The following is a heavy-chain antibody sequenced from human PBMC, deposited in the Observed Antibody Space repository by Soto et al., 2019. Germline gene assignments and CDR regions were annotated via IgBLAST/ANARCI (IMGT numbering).Heavy chain of an antibody. CDR3: ARDPDYTNWFDP. D-gene: IGHD4-4*01. J-gene: IGHJ5*02. CDR1: GYTFTSYA. CDR2: INADNGNT. V-gene: IGHV1-18*01. Sequence: ASVKVSCKASGYTFTSYAISWVRQAPGQGLEWMGWINADNGNTKYAQKLQGRVTMTRDTSASTAYMELSSLRSEDTAVYYCARDPDYTNWFDPWGQGTLVTVSS.